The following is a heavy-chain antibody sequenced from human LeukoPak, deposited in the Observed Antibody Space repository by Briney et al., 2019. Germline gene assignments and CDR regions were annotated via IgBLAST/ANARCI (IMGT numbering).Heavy chain of an antibody. D-gene: IGHD4-17*01. V-gene: IGHV3-9*01. CDR1: GFTFDDYA. J-gene: IGHJ4*02. Sequence: GGSLRLSCAASGFTFDDYAMHWVRQAPGKGLEWVSGISWNSGSIGYADSVKGRFTISRDNAKNSLYLQMNGLRAEDTALYYCAKDVHDYGDSSYFDYWGQGTLVTVSS. CDR2: ISWNSGSI. CDR3: AKDVHDYGDSSYFDY.